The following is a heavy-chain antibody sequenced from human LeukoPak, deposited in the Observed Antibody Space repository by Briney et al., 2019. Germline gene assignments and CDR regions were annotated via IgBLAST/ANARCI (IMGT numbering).Heavy chain of an antibody. Sequence: GGSLGLSCAASGFTFSSYAMSWVRQAPGKGLEWVSAISGSGGSTYYADSVKGRFTISRDNSKNTLYLQMNSLRAEDTAVYYCAKEVVITFGGVIVTRGFDYWGQGTLVTVSS. CDR3: AKEVVITFGGVIVTRGFDY. CDR2: ISGSGGST. V-gene: IGHV3-23*01. D-gene: IGHD3-16*02. CDR1: GFTFSSYA. J-gene: IGHJ4*02.